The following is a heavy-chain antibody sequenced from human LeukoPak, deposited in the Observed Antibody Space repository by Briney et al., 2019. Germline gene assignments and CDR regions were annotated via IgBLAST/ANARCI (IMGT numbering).Heavy chain of an antibody. CDR3: ARDTGVGPTSDAFDI. J-gene: IGHJ3*02. D-gene: IGHD1-26*01. CDR2: IGKSVDT. Sequence: GGSLRLSCAASGLSFSTYDMHWVRQATGEGLEWVSGIGKSVDTYYVGSVKGRFTISRDNSKNTLYLQMNSLRAEDTAVYYCARDTGVGPTSDAFDIWGQGTMVTVSS. V-gene: IGHV3-13*04. CDR1: GLSFSTYD.